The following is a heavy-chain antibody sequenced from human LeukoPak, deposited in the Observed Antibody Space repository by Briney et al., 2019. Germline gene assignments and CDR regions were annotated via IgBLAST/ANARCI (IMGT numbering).Heavy chain of an antibody. Sequence: SETLSLTCTVSGYSISSGYYWGWIRQPPGKGLEYIGTIYHSGSTYFNPSLKSRVTISIDTSKNQFSLKLSSVTAADTAVYYCARAYSSSWYFNWFNPWGQGTLVTVSS. V-gene: IGHV4-38-2*02. CDR2: IYHSGST. CDR1: GYSISSGYY. D-gene: IGHD6-13*01. J-gene: IGHJ5*02. CDR3: ARAYSSSWYFNWFNP.